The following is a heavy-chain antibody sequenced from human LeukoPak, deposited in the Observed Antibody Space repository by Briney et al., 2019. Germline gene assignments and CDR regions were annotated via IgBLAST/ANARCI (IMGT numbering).Heavy chain of an antibody. CDR3: AKRDFLDF. D-gene: IGHD3/OR15-3a*01. Sequence: GGSLRLSCAASGFTFSSYAMSWVRHAPGKGLEWVATIIVSGGNTYYADSVKGRFTISRDNSKSTLYLQMSSLRPDDTAVYYCAKRDFLDFWGQGTLVTVSS. CDR1: GFTFSSYA. J-gene: IGHJ4*02. V-gene: IGHV3-23*01. CDR2: IIVSGGNT.